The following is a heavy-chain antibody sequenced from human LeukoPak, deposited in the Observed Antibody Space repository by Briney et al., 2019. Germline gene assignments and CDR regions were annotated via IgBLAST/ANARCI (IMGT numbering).Heavy chain of an antibody. V-gene: IGHV1-8*01. D-gene: IGHD3-22*01. J-gene: IGHJ4*02. CDR2: MNPNSGNT. Sequence: ASVKVSCKASGYTFTSYDINWVRQATGQGLEWMGWMNPNSGNTGNAQKFQGRVTMTRNTSISTAYMELSSLRSEDTAVYYCARAYYDSSVPDYWGQGTLVTVSS. CDR1: GYTFTSYD. CDR3: ARAYYDSSVPDY.